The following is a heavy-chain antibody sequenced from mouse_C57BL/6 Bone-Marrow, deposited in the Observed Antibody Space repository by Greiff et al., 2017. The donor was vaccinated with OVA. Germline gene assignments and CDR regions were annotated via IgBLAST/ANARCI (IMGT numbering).Heavy chain of an antibody. CDR3: ASDGYDGAWFAY. V-gene: IGHV1-81*01. Sequence: QVQLQQPGAELARPGASVKLSCKASGYTFTSYGISWVKQRTGQGLEWIGEIYPRSGNTYYNEKFKGKATLTADKSSSTAYMELRSLTSEDSAVYFCASDGYDGAWFAYWGQGTLVTVSA. D-gene: IGHD2-2*01. J-gene: IGHJ3*01. CDR1: GYTFTSYG. CDR2: IYPRSGNT.